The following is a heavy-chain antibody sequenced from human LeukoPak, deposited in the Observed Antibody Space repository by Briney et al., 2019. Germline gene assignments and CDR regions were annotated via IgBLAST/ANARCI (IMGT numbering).Heavy chain of an antibody. D-gene: IGHD3-10*01. CDR3: ARGQYHYGSGSYGY. Sequence: PSETLSLTCTVSGGSISSSSYYWGWIRQPPGKGLEWIGSIYYSGSTYYNPSLKSRVAISVDTSKNQFSLKLSSVTAADTAVYYCARGQYHYGSGSYGYWGQGTLVTVSS. CDR1: GGSISSSSYY. V-gene: IGHV4-39*07. CDR2: IYYSGST. J-gene: IGHJ4*02.